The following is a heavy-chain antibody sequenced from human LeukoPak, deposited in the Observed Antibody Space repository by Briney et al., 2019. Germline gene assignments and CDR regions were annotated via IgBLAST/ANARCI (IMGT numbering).Heavy chain of an antibody. CDR1: GCTFTSSA. CDR3: AAVPWGVATITLIDY. D-gene: IGHD5-12*01. V-gene: IGHV1-58*02. Sequence: SVKVSCKASGCTFTSSAMQWVRQARGQRLEWIGWIVVGSGNTNYARKFQERVTITRDMSTSTAYMELSSLRSEDTAVYYCAAVPWGVATITLIDYWGQGTLVTVSS. J-gene: IGHJ4*02. CDR2: IVVGSGNT.